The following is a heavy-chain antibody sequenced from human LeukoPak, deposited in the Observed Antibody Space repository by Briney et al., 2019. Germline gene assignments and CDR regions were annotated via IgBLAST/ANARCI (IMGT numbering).Heavy chain of an antibody. D-gene: IGHD3-22*01. J-gene: IGHJ5*02. Sequence: GGSLRLSCAASGFTFSSYEMNWVRQAPGRGLEWVSYIGSSGSTIYYADSVQGRFTISRDNAKNSLYLQMNNLRAEDTAVYYCARNRAIYYYDSSGFDPWGQGTLVTVSS. CDR1: GFTFSSYE. CDR3: ARNRAIYYYDSSGFDP. V-gene: IGHV3-48*03. CDR2: IGSSGSTI.